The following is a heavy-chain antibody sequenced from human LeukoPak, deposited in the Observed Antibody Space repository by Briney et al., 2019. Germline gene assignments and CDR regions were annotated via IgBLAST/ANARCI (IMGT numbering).Heavy chain of an antibody. CDR1: GYTFTGYY. CDR2: INPNSGGT. D-gene: IGHD4-23*01. J-gene: IGHJ4*02. CDR3: AREESVEQSFDY. Sequence: ASVKVSCKASGYTFTGYYMHRVRQAPGQGLEWMGWINPNSGGTNYAQKFQGRVTMTRDTSISTAYMELSRLRSDDTAVYYCAREESVEQSFDYWGQGTLVTVSS. V-gene: IGHV1-2*02.